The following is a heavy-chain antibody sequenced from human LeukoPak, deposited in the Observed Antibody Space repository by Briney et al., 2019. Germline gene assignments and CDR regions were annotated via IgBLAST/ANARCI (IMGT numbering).Heavy chain of an antibody. CDR2: ISYDGSNK. J-gene: IGHJ4*02. D-gene: IGHD4-17*01. Sequence: PGGSLRLSCAASGFTFSSYAMHWVRQAPGKGLEWVAVISYDGSNKYYADSVKGRFTISRDNSKNTLYLEMNSLRAEDTAVYYCARDLRRVFDYWGQGTLVTVPS. V-gene: IGHV3-30*04. CDR3: ARDLRRVFDY. CDR1: GFTFSSYA.